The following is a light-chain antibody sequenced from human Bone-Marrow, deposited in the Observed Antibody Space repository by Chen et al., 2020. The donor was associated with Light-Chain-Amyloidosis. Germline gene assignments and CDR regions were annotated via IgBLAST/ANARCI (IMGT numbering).Light chain of an antibody. CDR1: SSDVGGYNY. CDR2: DFS. Sequence: QSALTLPRSASGYPAQSVPLFSSGTSSDVGGYNYVSCYQQHPGKAPKLMIYDFSKRPSGVSGRFSGSKSGNTASLTISGLQAEDEADYYCCSDAGDYVDVFGSGTKVTVL. J-gene: IGLJ1*01. CDR3: CSDAGDYVDV. V-gene: IGLV2-11*01.